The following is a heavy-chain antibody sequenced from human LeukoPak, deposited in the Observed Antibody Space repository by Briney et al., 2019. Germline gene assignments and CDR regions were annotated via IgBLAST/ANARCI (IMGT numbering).Heavy chain of an antibody. CDR2: IYYSGST. D-gene: IGHD3-16*01. CDR3: ARDWDGMDV. Sequence: SETLSLTCAVSGGSISSGGYSWSWIRQPPGKGLEWIGYIYYSGSTYYNPSLKSRVTISVDTSKNQFSLKLSSVTAADTAVYYCARDWDGMDVWGQGTTVTVSS. J-gene: IGHJ6*02. V-gene: IGHV4-30-2*05. CDR1: GGSISSGGYS.